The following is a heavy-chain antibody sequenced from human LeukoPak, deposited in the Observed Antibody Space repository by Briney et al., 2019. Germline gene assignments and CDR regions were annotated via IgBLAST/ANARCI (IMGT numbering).Heavy chain of an antibody. CDR3: GRTWNSGHFDY. CDR1: DGSINGYY. CDR2: IHYSGST. Sequence: SETLSLTCTVSDGSINGYYWSWIRQPPGKGLEWIAYIHYSGSTLYNPSLKRRVTLSIDTSNNQFSLKMKSVTAADTAVCYCGRTWNSGHFDYWGQGTLVTVSS. V-gene: IGHV4-59*01. D-gene: IGHD6-25*01. J-gene: IGHJ4*02.